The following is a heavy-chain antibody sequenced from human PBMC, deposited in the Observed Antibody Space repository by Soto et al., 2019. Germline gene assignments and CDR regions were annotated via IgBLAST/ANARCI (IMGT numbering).Heavy chain of an antibody. J-gene: IGHJ6*02. V-gene: IGHV1-2*02. D-gene: IGHD1-26*01. CDR1: GYTFTGYC. CDR3: AKGGAIVAAGTRVYLYNAMDV. Sequence: ASVKVSCKASGYTFTGYCVHWVRQAPGQGLEWMGWINPNSGDTYLAQRFQGRVTMNRDTSIGTAYMELRGLTSDDTAEYYCAKGGAIVAAGTRVYLYNAMDVWGQGTTVTVSS. CDR2: INPNSGDT.